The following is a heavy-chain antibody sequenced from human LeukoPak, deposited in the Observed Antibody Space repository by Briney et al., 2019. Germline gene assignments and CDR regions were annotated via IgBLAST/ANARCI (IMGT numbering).Heavy chain of an antibody. CDR1: GLTFTYSD. J-gene: IGHJ4*02. CDR3: ARNFDS. CDR2: ITRSSSNL. V-gene: IGHV3-69-1*02. Sequence: GGSLRLSCVASGLTFTYSDFNWIRQAPEKGLEWLSTITRSSSNLYYADSVKGRFTTSRDDAKDSVYLQMENLRVEDTAIYYCARNFDSWGQGTLVTVSS.